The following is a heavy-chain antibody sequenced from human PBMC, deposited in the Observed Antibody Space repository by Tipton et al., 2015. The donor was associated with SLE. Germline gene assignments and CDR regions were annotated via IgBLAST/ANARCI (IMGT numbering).Heavy chain of an antibody. Sequence: TLSLTCAVYGGSFSGYYWSWIRQPPGKGLEWIGEINHSGSTNYNPSLKSRVTISVDTSKNQFSLKLSSVTAADTAVYYCARGAGSSWYPFVYWGQGTLVTVSS. CDR1: GGSFSGYY. J-gene: IGHJ4*02. CDR2: INHSGST. V-gene: IGHV4-34*01. D-gene: IGHD6-13*01. CDR3: ARGAGSSWYPFVY.